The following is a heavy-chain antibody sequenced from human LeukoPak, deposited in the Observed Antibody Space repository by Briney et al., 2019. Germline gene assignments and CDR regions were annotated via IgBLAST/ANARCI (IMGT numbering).Heavy chain of an antibody. Sequence: PGGSLRLSCAASGFAFSSYAMSWVRQAPGKGLEWVSAIDSTGAYTWYADSVKGRFTISKDSSKTILYLQMNSLRAEDTAIYYCAKVTGVSGWNSDSWGQGTRVTVSS. J-gene: IGHJ4*02. CDR1: GFAFSSYA. CDR3: AKVTGVSGWNSDS. V-gene: IGHV3-23*01. D-gene: IGHD6-19*01. CDR2: IDSTGAYT.